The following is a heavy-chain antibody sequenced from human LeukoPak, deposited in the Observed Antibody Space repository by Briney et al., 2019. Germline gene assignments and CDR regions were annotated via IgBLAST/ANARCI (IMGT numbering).Heavy chain of an antibody. D-gene: IGHD6-19*01. V-gene: IGHV3-48*01. CDR1: GFTFSSYE. CDR3: ANSIAVDYYYYYMDV. CDR2: ISSSSSTI. Sequence: GGSLRLSCAASGFTFSSYEMNWVRQAPGKGVEWVSYISSSSSTIYYADSVKGRFTISRDNAKNSLYLQMNSLRAEDTAVYYCANSIAVDYYYYYMDVWGKGTTVTVSS. J-gene: IGHJ6*03.